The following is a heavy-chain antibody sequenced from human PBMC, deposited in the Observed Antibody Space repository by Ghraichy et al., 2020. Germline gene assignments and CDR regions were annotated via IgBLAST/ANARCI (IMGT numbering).Heavy chain of an antibody. CDR3: ARGRVTSLFGVY. J-gene: IGHJ4*02. CDR1: GGSFSGYY. D-gene: IGHD3-3*01. Sequence: SETLSLTCAVYGGSFSGYYWSWIRQPPGKGLEWIGEINHSGSTNYNPSLKSRVTISVDTSKNQFSLKLSSVTAADTAVYYCARGRVTSLFGVYWGQGTLVTVSS. V-gene: IGHV4-34*01. CDR2: INHSGST.